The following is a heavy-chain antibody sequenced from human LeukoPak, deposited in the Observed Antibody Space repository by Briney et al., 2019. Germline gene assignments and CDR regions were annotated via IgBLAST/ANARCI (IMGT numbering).Heavy chain of an antibody. CDR1: GYTFTSYG. J-gene: IGHJ6*03. Sequence: GASVKVSCKASGYTFTSYGFSWVRQAPGQGLEWMGGIIPIFGTANYAQKFQGRVTITADESTSTAYMELSSLRSEDTAVYYCASPLGSRTYYYYYMDVWGKGTTVTVSS. V-gene: IGHV1-69*13. D-gene: IGHD1-1*01. CDR3: ASPLGSRTYYYYYMDV. CDR2: IIPIFGTA.